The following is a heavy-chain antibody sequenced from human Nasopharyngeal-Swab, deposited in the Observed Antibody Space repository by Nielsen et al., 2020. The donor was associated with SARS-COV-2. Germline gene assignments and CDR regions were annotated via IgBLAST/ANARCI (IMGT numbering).Heavy chain of an antibody. CDR1: GFTFSDYY. Sequence: GGSLRLSCAASGFTFSDYYMAWVRQAPGKGLEWLSYISTSGRTTDSADSVKGRFTISRDNSNNLLYLQMNNLRAEDTAVYYCARDSGIGAYFYYGMDVWGQGTTVTVSS. V-gene: IGHV3-11*04. CDR2: ISTSGRTT. CDR3: ARDSGIGAYFYYGMDV. D-gene: IGHD3-10*01. J-gene: IGHJ6*02.